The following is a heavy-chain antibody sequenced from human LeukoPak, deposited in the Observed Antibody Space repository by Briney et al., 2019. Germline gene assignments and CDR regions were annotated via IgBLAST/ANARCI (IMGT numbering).Heavy chain of an antibody. J-gene: IGHJ3*02. D-gene: IGHD3-22*01. CDR3: AKGLRGIYYYDSSGPVAFDI. CDR2: ISGSGGST. CDR1: GFTFSSYA. Sequence: GGSLRLSCAASGFTFSSYAMSWVRQAPGKGLEWVSAISGSGGSTYYADSVKGRFTISRDNSKNTLYLQMNSLRAEDTAVYYCAKGLRGIYYYDSSGPVAFDIWGQGTMVTVSS. V-gene: IGHV3-23*01.